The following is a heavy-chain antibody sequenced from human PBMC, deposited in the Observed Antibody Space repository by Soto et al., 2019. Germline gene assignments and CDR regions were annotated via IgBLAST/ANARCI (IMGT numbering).Heavy chain of an antibody. CDR2: MNPNSGKT. V-gene: IGHV1-8*01. CDR1: GYTFTSYD. D-gene: IGHD5-18*01. J-gene: IGHJ6*02. Sequence: QVQLVQSGAEVKKPGASVKVSCKASGYTFTSYDINWVRQAPGQGLEWMGWMNPNSGKTGYAQKFQGRVTTTRNTSISTAYMELGSLRSEDTAVYYGARKQLWLPPTCYSGMDLWGQGTTVTDSS. CDR3: ARKQLWLPPTCYSGMDL.